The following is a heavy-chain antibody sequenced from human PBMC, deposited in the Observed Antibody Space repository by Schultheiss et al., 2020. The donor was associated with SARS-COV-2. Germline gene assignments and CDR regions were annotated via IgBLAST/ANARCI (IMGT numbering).Heavy chain of an antibody. CDR2: ISYDGSNK. J-gene: IGHJ4*02. Sequence: GGSLRLSCAASGFTFSSYGMHWVRQAPGKGLEWVAVISYDGSNKYYADSVKGRFTISRDNSKNTLYLQMNSLRAEDTAVYYCARDGGYSSGWYWVDYWGQGTLVTVSS. CDR3: ARDGGYSSGWYWVDY. D-gene: IGHD6-19*01. V-gene: IGHV3-30*03. CDR1: GFTFSSYG.